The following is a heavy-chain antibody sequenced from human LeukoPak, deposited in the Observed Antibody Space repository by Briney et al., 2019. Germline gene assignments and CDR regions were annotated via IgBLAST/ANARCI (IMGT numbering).Heavy chain of an antibody. CDR2: ISSTSSTI. J-gene: IGHJ5*02. Sequence: GGSLRLSCAASGFTFANYNFNWVRQAPGKGLEWVSYISSTSSTIYYADSVKGRFTISRDNSKNTLYLQMNSLRAEDTAVYYCARVGTWGQGTLVTVSS. V-gene: IGHV3-48*01. CDR3: ARVGT. CDR1: GFTFANYN.